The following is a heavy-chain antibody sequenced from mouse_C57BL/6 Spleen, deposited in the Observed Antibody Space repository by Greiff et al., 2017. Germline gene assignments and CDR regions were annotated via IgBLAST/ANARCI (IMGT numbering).Heavy chain of an antibody. J-gene: IGHJ4*01. Sequence: QVQLQQSGAELVKPGASVKISCKASGYAFSSYWMNWVKQRPGKGLEWIGQIYPGDGDTNYNGKFKGKATLTADKSSSTAYMQLSSLTSEDSAVYFCARRGIYYGNYGYAMDYWGQGTSVTVSS. CDR1: GYAFSSYW. CDR2: IYPGDGDT. D-gene: IGHD2-1*01. V-gene: IGHV1-80*01. CDR3: ARRGIYYGNYGYAMDY.